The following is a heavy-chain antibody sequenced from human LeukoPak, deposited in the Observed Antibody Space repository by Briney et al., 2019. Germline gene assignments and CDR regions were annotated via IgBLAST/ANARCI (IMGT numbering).Heavy chain of an antibody. J-gene: IGHJ5*02. CDR1: GGSISSYY. CDR3: ARGRGLTIFGVISWFDP. V-gene: IGHV4-59*01. D-gene: IGHD3-3*01. CDR2: IYYSGST. Sequence: SETLSLTCTVSGGSISSYYWSWIRQTPGKGLEWIGYIYYSGSTNFNPSLKSRVTISVDTSKNQFSLKMSSVTAADTAVYYCARGRGLTIFGVISWFDPWGQGTLVTVSS.